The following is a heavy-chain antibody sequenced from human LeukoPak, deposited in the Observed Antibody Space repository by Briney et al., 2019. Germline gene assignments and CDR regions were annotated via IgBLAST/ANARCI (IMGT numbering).Heavy chain of an antibody. CDR3: ARVSDFDDWFDP. CDR2: IYYSGST. J-gene: IGHJ5*02. V-gene: IGHV4-59*01. CDR1: GGSISSYY. D-gene: IGHD3/OR15-3a*01. Sequence: SQTLSLTCAVSGGSISSYYWSWIRQPPGKGLEWIGYIYYSGSTNYNPSLKSRVTISVDTSKNQFSLKLSSVTAADMAVYYCARVSDFDDWFDPWGQGTLVTVSS.